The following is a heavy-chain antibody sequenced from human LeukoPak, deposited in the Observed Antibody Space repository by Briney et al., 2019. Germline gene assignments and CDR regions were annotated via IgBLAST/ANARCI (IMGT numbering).Heavy chain of an antibody. J-gene: IGHJ4*02. Sequence: SETLSLTCTVSGGSISSSSYYWGWIRQPPGKGLEWIGSIYYSGSTYYNPSLKSRVTISVDTSKNQFSLKLSSVTAADTAVYYCAREGYDSSGYRRAADYWGQGTLVTVSS. V-gene: IGHV4-39*02. CDR1: GGSISSSSYY. D-gene: IGHD3-22*01. CDR3: AREGYDSSGYRRAADY. CDR2: IYYSGST.